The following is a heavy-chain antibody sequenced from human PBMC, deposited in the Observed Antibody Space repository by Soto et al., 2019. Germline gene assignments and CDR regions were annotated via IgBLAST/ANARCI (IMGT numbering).Heavy chain of an antibody. CDR3: AKTGSMTIRDGFDH. CDR2: ISGSGSNP. D-gene: IGHD3-10*01. J-gene: IGHJ4*02. V-gene: IGHV3-23*01. Sequence: EVQVLESGGGLVQPGGSLRLSCAASGFTFSSYAMSWVRQAPGQGLEWVSAISGSGSNPYYADSVKGRFTIARDNSKNTLDLQMNSLSVEDTALYYCAKTGSMTIRDGFDHWGQGTLVTVSS. CDR1: GFTFSSYA.